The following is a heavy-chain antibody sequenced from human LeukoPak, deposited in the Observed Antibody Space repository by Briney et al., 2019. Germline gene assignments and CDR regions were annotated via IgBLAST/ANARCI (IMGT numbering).Heavy chain of an antibody. Sequence: PSETLSLTCTVSGGSISSGGYSWSWIRQHPGKGLEWIGYIYYSGSTYYNPSLKSRVTISVDTSKNQFSLKLSSVTAADTAVYYCARDKAAGYPNAFDIWGQGTMVTVSS. J-gene: IGHJ3*02. CDR1: GGSISSGGYS. D-gene: IGHD3-9*01. CDR2: IYYSGST. V-gene: IGHV4-31*03. CDR3: ARDKAAGYPNAFDI.